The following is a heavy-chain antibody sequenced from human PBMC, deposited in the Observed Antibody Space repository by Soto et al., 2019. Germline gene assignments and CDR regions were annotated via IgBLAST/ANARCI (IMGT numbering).Heavy chain of an antibody. CDR3: ARVVASGSYFDY. Sequence: GGSLRLSCAASGFTVSSNYMSWVSQAPGKGLEWVSVIYSGGSTYYADSVKGRFTISRDNSKNTLYLQMNSLRAEDTAVYYCARVVASGSYFDYWGEGTLVTVSS. CDR1: GFTVSSNY. V-gene: IGHV3-53*01. CDR2: IYSGGST. D-gene: IGHD1-26*01. J-gene: IGHJ4*02.